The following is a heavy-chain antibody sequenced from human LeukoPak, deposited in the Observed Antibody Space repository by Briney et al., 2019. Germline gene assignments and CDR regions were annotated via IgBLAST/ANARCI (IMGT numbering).Heavy chain of an antibody. Sequence: GGSLRLSCAASGFTFSSYAMNWVRQAPGKGLECVSTISDSGGSTYYADSVKGRFTISRDNPKNTLYLQMNSPRAEDTAVYYCAKDRAYCTNGVCYKEFDPWGQGTLVTVSS. V-gene: IGHV3-23*01. J-gene: IGHJ5*02. CDR2: ISDSGGST. CDR1: GFTFSSYA. D-gene: IGHD2-8*01. CDR3: AKDRAYCTNGVCYKEFDP.